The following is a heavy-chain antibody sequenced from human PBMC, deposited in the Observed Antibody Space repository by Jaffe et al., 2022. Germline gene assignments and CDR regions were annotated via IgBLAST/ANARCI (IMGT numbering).Heavy chain of an antibody. D-gene: IGHD3-16*02. CDR1: GGSISSSSYY. V-gene: IGHV4-39*01. CDR3: AVPIMITFGGVIENDY. Sequence: QLQLQESGPGLVKPSETLSLTCTVSGGSISSSSYYWGWIRQPPGKGLEWIGSIYYSGSTYYNPSLKSRVTISVDTSKNQFSLKLSSVTAADTAVYYCAVPIMITFGGVIENDYWGQGTLVTVSS. CDR2: IYYSGST. J-gene: IGHJ4*02.